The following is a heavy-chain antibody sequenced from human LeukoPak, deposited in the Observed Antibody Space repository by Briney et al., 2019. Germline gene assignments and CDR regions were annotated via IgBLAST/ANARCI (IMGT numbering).Heavy chain of an antibody. CDR1: VGSISTNNW. Sequence: SETLSLTCAVSVGSISTNNWWTWVRQPPGKGLEWIGEIHHSGSTDYNPSLKSRVTISPDKSKNQFSLTLASVTAADTAVYYCAREGGLQHHFDYWGQGTLVTVSS. CDR2: IHHSGST. V-gene: IGHV4-4*02. CDR3: AREGGLQHHFDY. J-gene: IGHJ4*02. D-gene: IGHD4-11*01.